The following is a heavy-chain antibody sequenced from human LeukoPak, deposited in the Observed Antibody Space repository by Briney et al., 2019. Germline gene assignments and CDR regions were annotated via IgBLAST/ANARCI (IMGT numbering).Heavy chain of an antibody. Sequence: GGSLRLSCAASGLTFNTFWMTWVRQAPGKGLEWVANIKQDGSEKYYVDSVKGRFTISRDNAKNSLYLQMNSLRAEDTAVYYCARPRTSAYCGGDCYSWWFDPWGQGTLVTVSS. J-gene: IGHJ5*02. CDR2: IKQDGSEK. D-gene: IGHD2-21*02. V-gene: IGHV3-7*01. CDR3: ARPRTSAYCGGDCYSWWFDP. CDR1: GLTFNTFW.